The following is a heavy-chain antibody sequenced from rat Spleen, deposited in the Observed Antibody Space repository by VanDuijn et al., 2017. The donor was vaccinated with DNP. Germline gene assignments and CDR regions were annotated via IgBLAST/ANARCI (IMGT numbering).Heavy chain of an antibody. Sequence: QVQLKESGPGLVQPSQTLSLTCTVSGFSLTSYHVHWVRQPPGKGLEWMGVVWSDGDTSYNPPLKSRLSISRDTSKSQVFLRMNSLQPEDTGTYYCARHGDFGSPFDYWGQGVMVTVSS. CDR1: GFSLTSYH. D-gene: IGHD4-3*01. V-gene: IGHV2-32*01. CDR3: ARHGDFGSPFDY. J-gene: IGHJ2*01. CDR2: VWSDGDT.